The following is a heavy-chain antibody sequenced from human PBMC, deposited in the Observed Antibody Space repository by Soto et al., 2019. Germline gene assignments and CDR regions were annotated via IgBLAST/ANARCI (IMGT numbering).Heavy chain of an antibody. D-gene: IGHD4-17*01. Sequence: GGSLRLSCAASGFTFSTFAMTWVRQAPGKGLEWVSSISANGGTTYYADSVRGRFTISRDNSKNSMYLQMDSLRAEDTAVYYCARDWGYGSDAFEIWGQGTMVTVS. V-gene: IGHV3-23*01. CDR2: ISANGGTT. CDR1: GFTFSTFA. CDR3: ARDWGYGSDAFEI. J-gene: IGHJ3*02.